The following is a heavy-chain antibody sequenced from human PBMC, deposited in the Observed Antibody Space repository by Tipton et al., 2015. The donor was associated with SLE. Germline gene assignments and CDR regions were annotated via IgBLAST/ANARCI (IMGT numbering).Heavy chain of an antibody. D-gene: IGHD4-17*01. CDR3: ASSSGSMVTTWYFDL. CDR2: INHSGST. Sequence: TLSLTCAVYGGSFSGYYWNWIRQPPGKGLEWIGEINHSGSTNYNPSLKSRVTISVDTSKNQFSLKMSSVTAADTAVYYCASSSGSMVTTWYFDLWCRGTLVTVVS. CDR1: GGSFSGYY. J-gene: IGHJ2*01. V-gene: IGHV4-34*01.